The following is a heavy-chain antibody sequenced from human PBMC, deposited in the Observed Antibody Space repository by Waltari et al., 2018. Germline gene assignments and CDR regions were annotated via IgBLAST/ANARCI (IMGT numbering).Heavy chain of an antibody. V-gene: IGHV3-66*02. D-gene: IGHD4-17*01. J-gene: IGHJ4*02. CDR1: GFAVSSHY. CDR2: IYAGGST. Sequence: EVQLVESGGGLVQPGGSLRLSCAASGFAVSSHYMSWVRQDPRKGLEWISVIYAGGSTYYADSVKGRFTISRDNSKNMLFLQMNSLRPEDTAMYFCAREWAGFGDYGIDYWGQGSLVTVSS. CDR3: AREWAGFGDYGIDY.